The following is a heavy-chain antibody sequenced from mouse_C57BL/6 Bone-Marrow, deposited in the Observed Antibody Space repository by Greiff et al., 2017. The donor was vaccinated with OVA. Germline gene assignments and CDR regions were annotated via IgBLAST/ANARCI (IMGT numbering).Heavy chain of an antibody. CDR2: IYPGSGST. V-gene: IGHV1-55*01. CDR1: GYTFTSYW. J-gene: IGHJ2*01. D-gene: IGHD1-1*01. CDR3: ASSTYGSSLYYFDY. Sequence: QVQLQQPGAELVKPGASVKMSCKASGYTFTSYWITWVKQRPGQGLEWIGDIYPGSGSTNYNEKFKSKATLTVDTSSSTAYMQLSSLTSEDSAVYYCASSTYGSSLYYFDYWGQGTTLTVSS.